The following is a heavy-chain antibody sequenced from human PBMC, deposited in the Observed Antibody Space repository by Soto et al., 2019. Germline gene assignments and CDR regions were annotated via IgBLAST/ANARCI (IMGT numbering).Heavy chain of an antibody. J-gene: IGHJ4*02. V-gene: IGHV1-18*01. D-gene: IGHD1-26*01. Sequence: QVQLVQSGPEVKKPGASAKVSCKTSGYIFSNFGISWMRQVPGQGLEWMGWISGYNGNTNYAQKFQDRVTLTTDTSTNTAYMELRSLRSDDTAVYYCARASGGGVGTTSYCGQGTLVTVSS. CDR3: ARASGGGVGTTSY. CDR2: ISGYNGNT. CDR1: GYIFSNFG.